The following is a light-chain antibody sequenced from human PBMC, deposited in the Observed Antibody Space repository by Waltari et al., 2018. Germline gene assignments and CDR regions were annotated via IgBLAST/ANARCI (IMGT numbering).Light chain of an antibody. CDR3: QQYGSAPRT. CDR1: QSVSSSY. CDR2: GAS. Sequence: EIVLTQSPGTLSLSPGERATLSCRASQSVSSSYFAWYQQKPGQPLRLLIYGASSRATGIADRFSGSGSGTDFTLTVSRLEPEDFAVYYCQQYGSAPRTFGQGTKVEIK. J-gene: IGKJ1*01. V-gene: IGKV3-20*01.